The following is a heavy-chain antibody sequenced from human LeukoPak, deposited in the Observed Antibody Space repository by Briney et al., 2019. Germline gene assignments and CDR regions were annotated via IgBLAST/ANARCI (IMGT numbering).Heavy chain of an antibody. CDR2: IYYTGST. CDR1: GGSISNYY. Sequence: PSETLSLTCTVSGGSISNYYWSWVRQPPGKRLEWIGYIYYTGSTNYNYPLKSRVTISVDTSKNQFSLRLSSVTAADTAVYYCARAAYGAAMFGYWGQGILVTVSS. J-gene: IGHJ4*02. V-gene: IGHV4-59*01. CDR3: ARAAYGAAMFGY. D-gene: IGHD4-17*01.